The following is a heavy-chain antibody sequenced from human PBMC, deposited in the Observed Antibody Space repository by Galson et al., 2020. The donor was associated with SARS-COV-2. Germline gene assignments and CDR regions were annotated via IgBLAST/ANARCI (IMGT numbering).Heavy chain of an antibody. CDR3: ARDGQSSPGWAFDY. V-gene: IGHV3-33*01. CDR1: GFTFSDHA. Sequence: GGSLRLSCAASGFTFSDHAMHWVRQAPGKGLEWVAQIFFDGSAKYYGDSVRGRFTISRDSSKNTVYLQMNNLRVDDTAVYYCARDGQSSPGWAFDYWGQGTLLTVSS. J-gene: IGHJ4*02. D-gene: IGHD6-19*01. CDR2: IFFDGSAK.